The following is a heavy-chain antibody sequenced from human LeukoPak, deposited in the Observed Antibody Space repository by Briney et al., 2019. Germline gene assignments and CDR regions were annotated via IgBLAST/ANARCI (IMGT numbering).Heavy chain of an antibody. V-gene: IGHV3-30*18. Sequence: GGSLRLSCAASGFTFSHYGMHWVRQAPGKGLEWVSVISYDGGEKYYADSARGRFTISRDNSKNTLYLQADSLRAEDTAVYYCAKHAASLYCSGDSCYTYGMDVWGQGTTVTVSS. D-gene: IGHD2-15*01. CDR3: AKHAASLYCSGDSCYTYGMDV. J-gene: IGHJ6*02. CDR1: GFTFSHYG. CDR2: ISYDGGEK.